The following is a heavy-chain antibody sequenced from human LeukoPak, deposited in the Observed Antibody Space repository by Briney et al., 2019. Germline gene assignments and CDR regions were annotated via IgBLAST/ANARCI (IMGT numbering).Heavy chain of an antibody. CDR1: GGSISSSSYY. CDR3: ARGTAGDYVDY. J-gene: IGHJ4*02. CDR2: IYYSGST. Sequence: SETLSLTCTVSGGSISSSSYYWSWIRQPPGKGLEWIGYIYYSGSTNYNPSLKSRVTISVDTSKNQFSLKLSSVTAADTAVYYCARGTAGDYVDYWGQGTLVTVSS. V-gene: IGHV4-61*01. D-gene: IGHD4-17*01.